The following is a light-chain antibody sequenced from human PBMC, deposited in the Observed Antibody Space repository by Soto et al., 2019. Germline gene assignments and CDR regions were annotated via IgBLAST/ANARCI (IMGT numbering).Light chain of an antibody. Sequence: QSVLTQPASVSGSPGQSVTISCTGTRSDVGDYNYVSWYQQHPGKAPKLMIYEVSNRPSGVSNRFSGSKSGNTASLTVSGLQAEDEADYYCSSYTSSSTPVVFGGRTKLTVL. CDR1: RSDVGDYNY. J-gene: IGLJ2*01. CDR3: SSYTSSSTPVV. V-gene: IGLV2-14*01. CDR2: EVS.